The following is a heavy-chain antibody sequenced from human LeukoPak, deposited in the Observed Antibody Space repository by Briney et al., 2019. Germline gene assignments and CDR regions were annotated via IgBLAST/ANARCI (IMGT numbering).Heavy chain of an antibody. D-gene: IGHD2-8*01. CDR2: IHPSGML. J-gene: IGHJ4*02. CDR1: GASFNSDDQY. Sequence: SETLSLTCTVSGASFNSDDQYWNWIRQSPGKGLEWIGSIHPSGMLYNNPSLESRVTISLVTSKKQFSLMLASVTAADTAIYYCANADTEDFFDSWGQGVLVTVSS. CDR3: ANADTEDFFDS. V-gene: IGHV4-30-4*08.